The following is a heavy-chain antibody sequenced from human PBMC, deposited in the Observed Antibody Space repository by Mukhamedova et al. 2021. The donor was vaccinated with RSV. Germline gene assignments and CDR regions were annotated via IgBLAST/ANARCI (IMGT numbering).Heavy chain of an antibody. Sequence: GKGLEWVSSVSTTGATTYYPESVKGRFIISRDNSKSTLYLQMSSLRAEDTSLYYCVKGSWSGYYIFDHWGQGTLVTVSS. D-gene: IGHD3-3*01. CDR3: VKGSWSGYYIFDH. J-gene: IGHJ5*02. V-gene: IGHV3-23*01. CDR2: VSTTGATT.